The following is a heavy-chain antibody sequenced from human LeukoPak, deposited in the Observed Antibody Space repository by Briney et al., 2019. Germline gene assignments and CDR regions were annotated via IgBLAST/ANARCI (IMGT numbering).Heavy chain of an antibody. J-gene: IGHJ5*02. CDR2: ISSNGIT. V-gene: IGHV4-38-2*02. D-gene: IGHD3-9*01. CDR1: GYGINIDYS. CDR3: ARVPGVYYDISIGFGSGWFDP. Sequence: SETLSLTCFVSGYGINIDYSWGWIRQSPGKGLEWLGVISSNGITYYNPSLRRRDAISEDTSKNQFSLMVKSMTATDTAMYYCARVPGVYYDISIGFGSGWFDPWGQGILVTVSS.